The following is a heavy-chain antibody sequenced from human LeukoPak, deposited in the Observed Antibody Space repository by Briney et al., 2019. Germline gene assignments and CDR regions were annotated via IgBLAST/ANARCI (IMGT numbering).Heavy chain of an antibody. CDR3: ARDLLNYYGSGTPTKNWFDP. CDR1: GYTFTGYY. V-gene: IGHV1-2*02. J-gene: IGHJ5*02. D-gene: IGHD3-10*01. CDR2: INPNSGGT. Sequence: ASVKVSCKASGYTFTGYYMHWVRQAPGQGLEWMGWINPNSGGTNYAQKFQGRVTMTRDPSISTAYMELSRLRSDDTAVYYCARDLLNYYGSGTPTKNWFDPWGQGTLVTVSS.